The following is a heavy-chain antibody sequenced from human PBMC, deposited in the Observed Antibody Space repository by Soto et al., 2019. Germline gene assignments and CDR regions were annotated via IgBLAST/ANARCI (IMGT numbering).Heavy chain of an antibody. J-gene: IGHJ4*02. V-gene: IGHV4-39*01. CDR2: IYSGGNT. D-gene: IGHD2-2*01. CDR1: GGSITSHHYY. Sequence: QLQVQESGPGQGKPSQTLSLTCTVSGGSITSHHYYWGWIRRPPGKGREWIGSIYSGGNTYYNPSLRSRLTISVDTSKNLISMKLSSVTAADSAIYYCVSAPSTPSIDHWGLGTQVSVSS. CDR3: VSAPSTPSIDH.